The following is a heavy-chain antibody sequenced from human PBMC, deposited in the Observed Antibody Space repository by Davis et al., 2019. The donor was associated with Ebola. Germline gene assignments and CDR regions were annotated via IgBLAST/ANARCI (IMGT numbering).Heavy chain of an antibody. Sequence: SVPVSCKASRYTFTSHDLNWVRQATRQGLAWVRWINHNSGNTGYAQKFQGRVNMTMNTAIHTAYMEVSSLGSEDTAVYFCASDSSGVVGANDLDYWGQGSLDIVSS. D-gene: IGHD1-26*01. CDR1: RYTFTSHD. CDR3: ASDSSGVVGANDLDY. J-gene: IGHJ4*02. V-gene: IGHV1-8*01. CDR2: INHNSGNT.